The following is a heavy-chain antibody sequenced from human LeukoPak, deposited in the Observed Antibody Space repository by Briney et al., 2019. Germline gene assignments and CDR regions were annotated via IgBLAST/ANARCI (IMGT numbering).Heavy chain of an antibody. V-gene: IGHV4-61*01. D-gene: IGHD3-16*02. J-gene: IGHJ5*02. CDR3: ARASQFYDSVWGSYRYSGCFDP. CDR1: GDSITRNYWSRYS. CDR2: ISYSGST. Sequence: SETLSVTCTVSGDSITRNYWSRYSWSLIRRPPGKGLEWIGDISYSGSTNYNPSLKSRVTISLDTSKNEFSLTLTSVTAADTAVYYCARASQFYDSVWGSYRYSGCFDPWGPGTLVTVSS.